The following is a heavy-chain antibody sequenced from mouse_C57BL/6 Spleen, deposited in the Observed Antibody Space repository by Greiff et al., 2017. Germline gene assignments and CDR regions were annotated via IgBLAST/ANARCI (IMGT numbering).Heavy chain of an antibody. Sequence: VQLQQPGAELVKPGASVKLSCKASGYTFTSYWMHWVKQRPGQGLEWIGMIHPNSGSTNYNEKFKSKATLTVDKSSSTAYMQLSSLTSEDSAVYYGARDYYGSSCVLYWGEGTTLTVSS. CDR2: IHPNSGST. D-gene: IGHD1-1*01. CDR3: ARDYYGSSCVLY. CDR1: GYTFTSYW. J-gene: IGHJ2*01. V-gene: IGHV1-64*01.